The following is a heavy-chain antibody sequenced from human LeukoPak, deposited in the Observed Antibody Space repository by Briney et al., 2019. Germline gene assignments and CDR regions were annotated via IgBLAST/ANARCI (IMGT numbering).Heavy chain of an antibody. Sequence: ASVKVSCKASGYTFTGYYMHWVRQAPGQGLEWMGWINPNSGGTNYAQKFQGRVTMTRNTSISTAYMELSSLRSEDTAVYYCARGGSYCSSTSCKEVNYYYYMDVWGKGTTVTISS. J-gene: IGHJ6*03. V-gene: IGHV1-2*02. CDR1: GYTFTGYY. CDR3: ARGGSYCSSTSCKEVNYYYYMDV. D-gene: IGHD2-2*01. CDR2: INPNSGGT.